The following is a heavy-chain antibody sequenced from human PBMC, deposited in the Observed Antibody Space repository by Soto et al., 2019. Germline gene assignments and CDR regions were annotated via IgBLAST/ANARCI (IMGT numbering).Heavy chain of an antibody. CDR3: AKARAQYYDFWSGYPVDY. D-gene: IGHD3-3*01. Sequence: PGGSLRLSCAASGFTFDDYGMSWVRQAPGKGLECVSAISGSGGSTYYADSVKGRFTISRDNSKNTLYLQMNSLRAEDTAVYYCAKARAQYYDFWSGYPVDYWGQGTLVTVSS. V-gene: IGHV3-23*01. CDR1: GFTFDDYG. CDR2: ISGSGGST. J-gene: IGHJ4*02.